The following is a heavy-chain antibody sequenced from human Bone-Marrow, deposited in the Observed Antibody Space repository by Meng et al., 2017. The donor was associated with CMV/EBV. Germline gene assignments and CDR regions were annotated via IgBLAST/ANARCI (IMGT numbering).Heavy chain of an antibody. V-gene: IGHV1-2*02. D-gene: IGHD3-3*01. CDR2: INPNSGGT. Sequence: ASVKVSCKASGYTFTDYYMHWVRQAPGQGLEWMGWINPNSGGTNYAQKFQGRVTMTRDTSISTAYMELSRLRSDDTAVDYCARRRRITIFGVVPRGYFDYWGQGQLVNVSS. CDR3: ARRRRITIFGVVPRGYFDY. CDR1: GYTFTDYY. J-gene: IGHJ4*02.